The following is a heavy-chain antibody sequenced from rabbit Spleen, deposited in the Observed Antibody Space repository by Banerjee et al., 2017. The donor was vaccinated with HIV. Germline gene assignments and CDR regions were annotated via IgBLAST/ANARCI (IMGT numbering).Heavy chain of an antibody. CDR1: GFSFSSSYY. V-gene: IGHV1S45*01. D-gene: IGHD8-1*01. CDR3: ARDTGSSFSSYGMDL. J-gene: IGHJ6*01. Sequence: QEQLVESGGGLVQPEGSLTLTCTASGFSFSSSYYMCWVRQAPGKGLEWIGCIASGSSGFTYYASWAKGRFTCSKASSTTVTLQMTSLTAADTATYFCARDTGSSFSSYGMDLWAQAPWSPS. CDR2: IASGSSGFT.